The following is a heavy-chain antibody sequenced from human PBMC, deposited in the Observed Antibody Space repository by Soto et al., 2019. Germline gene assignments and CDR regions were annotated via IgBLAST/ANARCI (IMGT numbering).Heavy chain of an antibody. D-gene: IGHD6-19*01. J-gene: IGHJ3*01. V-gene: IGHV4-4*02. CDR1: GDSISNSRW. CDR3: ASSTGWYRHDV. Sequence: QVQLQESGPGLVKPSGTLSLTCAVSGDSISNSRWWTWVRQPPGNGLEWIGDIFHSGATNDNPSLKSRVFISVDKSQNQFSLKVSSVTAAGTAVYYCASSTGWYRHDVWGQGTLVTVSS. CDR2: IFHSGAT.